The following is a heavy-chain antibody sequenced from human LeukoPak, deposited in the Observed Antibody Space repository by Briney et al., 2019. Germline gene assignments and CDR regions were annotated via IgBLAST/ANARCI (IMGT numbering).Heavy chain of an antibody. CDR2: ISSSGSTI. V-gene: IGHV3-11*04. D-gene: IGHD1-14*01. CDR3: ARDAARNPIDY. Sequence: GGSLRLSCAASGFTFSDYYMSWIRQAPGKGLEWVSYISSSGSTIYYTDSVKGRFTISRDNAKNSLYLQMNSLRAEDTAVYYCARDAARNPIDYWGQGTLVTVSS. J-gene: IGHJ4*02. CDR1: GFTFSDYY.